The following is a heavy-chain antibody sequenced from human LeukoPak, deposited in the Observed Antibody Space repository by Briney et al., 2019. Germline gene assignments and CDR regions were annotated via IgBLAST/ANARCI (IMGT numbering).Heavy chain of an antibody. CDR1: GFTFSTYW. CDR3: TRPGYTAGYDI. D-gene: IGHD3-9*01. V-gene: IGHV3-7*01. J-gene: IGHJ3*02. CDR2: MKGDGSEI. Sequence: GGSLRLSCAASGFTFSTYWMTWVRQAPGKGLEWVANMKGDGSEIYYVDSVKGRFTISRDNAKNLLYLQMNSLRAEDTAVYYCTRPGYTAGYDIWGQGTLVTVSS.